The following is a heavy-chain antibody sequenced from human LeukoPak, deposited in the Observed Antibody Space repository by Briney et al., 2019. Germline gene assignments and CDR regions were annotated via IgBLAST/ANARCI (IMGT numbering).Heavy chain of an antibody. CDR1: GGSISSYY. D-gene: IGHD3-3*01. V-gene: IGHV4-4*07. CDR3: ARVAPSYYDFWSGYPVDI. J-gene: IGHJ3*02. CDR2: IYTSGST. Sequence: SETLSLTCTVSGGSISSYYWSWIRQPAGKGLDWIGRIYTSGSTNYNPSLKSRVTMSVDTSKNQFSLKLSSVTAADTAVYYCARVAPSYYDFWSGYPVDIWGQGTMVTVSS.